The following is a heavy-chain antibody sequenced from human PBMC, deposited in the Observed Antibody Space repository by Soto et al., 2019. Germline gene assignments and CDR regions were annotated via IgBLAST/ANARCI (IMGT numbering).Heavy chain of an antibody. J-gene: IGHJ4*02. CDR1: GYTFINYG. D-gene: IGHD2-15*01. Sequence: QVQLVQSGAEVKKPGASVKVSCKASGYTFINYGLSWVRQAPGQGLEWMGWISAYNGNTNYAQKFQGRVTMTTDTSTSTAYMELRSLRSDDTAAYYCARCAYCSGDSCHSRISDYWGQGTLVGVSS. CDR2: ISAYNGNT. CDR3: ARCAYCSGDSCHSRISDY. V-gene: IGHV1-18*01.